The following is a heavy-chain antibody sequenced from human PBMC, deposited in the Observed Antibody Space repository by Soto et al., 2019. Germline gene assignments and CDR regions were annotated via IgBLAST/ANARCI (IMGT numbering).Heavy chain of an antibody. Sequence: GASVEVSCKASGGTFSSYAISWVRQAPGQGLEWMGGIIPIFGTANYAQKFQGRVTITADESTSTAYMELSSLRSEDTAVYYCARWATVEYGMDVWGQGTTVTVSS. CDR2: IIPIFGTA. D-gene: IGHD4-17*01. J-gene: IGHJ6*02. CDR1: GGTFSSYA. CDR3: ARWATVEYGMDV. V-gene: IGHV1-69*13.